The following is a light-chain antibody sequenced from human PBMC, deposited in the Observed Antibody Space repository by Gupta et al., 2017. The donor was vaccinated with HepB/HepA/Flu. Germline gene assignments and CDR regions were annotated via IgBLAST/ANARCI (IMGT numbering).Light chain of an antibody. CDR3: QAWDSSTEV. CDR2: QDS. CDR1: KLGDKY. Sequence: SYELTKLPSVSVSPGQTASITCSGAKLGDKYACWYQQKPGQSPVLVIYQDSKRPSGIPARFSGSNSGNTATLTISGTQAMDEADYYCQAWDSSTEVFGTGTKVTVL. J-gene: IGLJ1*01. V-gene: IGLV3-1*01.